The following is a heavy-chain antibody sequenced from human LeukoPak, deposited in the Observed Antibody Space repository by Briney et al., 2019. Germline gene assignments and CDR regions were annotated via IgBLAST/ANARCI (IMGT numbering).Heavy chain of an antibody. CDR3: ARDMYSGTYGH. V-gene: IGHV1-2*02. D-gene: IGHD1-26*01. CDR1: GYTFSGSY. Sequence: GASVKLSCKASGYTFSGSYMHWVRQAPGQGLEWMGWINPTSGVTKYAEKFQGRVTMTRDTSINTAYMEMSGLRSDDTAVYYCARDMYSGTYGHWGHGTLVTVSS. J-gene: IGHJ4*01. CDR2: INPTSGVT.